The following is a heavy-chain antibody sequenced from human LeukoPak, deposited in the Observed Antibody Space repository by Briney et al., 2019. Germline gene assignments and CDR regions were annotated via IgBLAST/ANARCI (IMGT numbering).Heavy chain of an antibody. CDR1: GYTFTNYD. J-gene: IGHJ4*02. CDR3: ARSRGPAAIVPGY. Sequence: ASVKLSCKASGYTFTNYDINWVRQAPGQGLEWMGWINPNSGSTGYAQTLQGRVTMTRNTSISTAYMELSSLRSEDTAVYYCARSRGPAAIVPGYWGQGALVTVA. CDR2: INPNSGST. V-gene: IGHV1-8*01. D-gene: IGHD2-2*02.